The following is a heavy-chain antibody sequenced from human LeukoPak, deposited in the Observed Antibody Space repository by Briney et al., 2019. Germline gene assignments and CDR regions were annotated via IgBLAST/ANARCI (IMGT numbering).Heavy chain of an antibody. V-gene: IGHV3-48*03. J-gene: IGHJ4*02. CDR2: ISISGSTI. CDR1: GFTFSSYE. Sequence: GGSLRLSCAASGFTFSSYEMNWVRQAPGKGLEWVSFISISGSTIYYADSVKGRFTISRDNAKNSLYLQMNSLRAEDTAVYYCARDYGGNYRAHIDYWGQGTLVTVSS. CDR3: ARDYGGNYRAHIDY. D-gene: IGHD4-23*01.